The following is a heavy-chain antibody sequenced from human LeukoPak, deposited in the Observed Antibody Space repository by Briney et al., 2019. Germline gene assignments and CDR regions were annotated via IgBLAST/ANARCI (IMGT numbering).Heavy chain of an antibody. CDR3: ARDILGRSNGGSNYFGMEA. D-gene: IGHD2-15*01. CDR2: INVYIGGA. V-gene: IGHV1-2*02. CDR1: GYTFTDYF. Sequence: ASVKVSCKASGYTFTDYFMHWVRQVPGQGLEWMGCINVYIGGAHYAQKFQDRLSMTRDTSINTAYMELSSLRSDDTAVYYCARDILGRSNGGSNYFGMEAWGQGTTVTVSS. J-gene: IGHJ6*02.